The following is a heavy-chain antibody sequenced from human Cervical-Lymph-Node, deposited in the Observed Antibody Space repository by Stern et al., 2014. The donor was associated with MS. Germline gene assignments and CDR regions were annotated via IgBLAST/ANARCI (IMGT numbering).Heavy chain of an antibody. V-gene: IGHV1-2*02. CDR2: INSHIGVT. J-gene: IGHJ6*02. D-gene: IGHD3-3*01. Sequence: QVQLGQSGAEVKKPGASVKVSCRASGYRFTDYYIHWVRQAPGQGLEWMGWINSHIGVTNYAQRFKGRVTMTGDTSISTAYMELSGLTSDDTAVYYCARESEGFFYYYYGLDVWGQGTTVTVSS. CDR3: ARESEGFFYYYYGLDV. CDR1: GYRFTDYY.